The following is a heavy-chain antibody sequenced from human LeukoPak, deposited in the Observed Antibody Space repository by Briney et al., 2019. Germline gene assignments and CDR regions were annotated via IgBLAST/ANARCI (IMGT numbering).Heavy chain of an antibody. V-gene: IGHV1-69*13. Sequence: SVKVSCKASGGTFRSYAISWVRQAPGQGLECMGGIIPIFGTANYAQKFQGRVTITADESTSTAYMELSSLRSEDTAVYYCARVGSYYDSSGYQPLSGFVYWGQGTLVTVSS. CDR2: IIPIFGTA. CDR3: ARVGSYYDSSGYQPLSGFVY. D-gene: IGHD3-22*01. J-gene: IGHJ4*02. CDR1: GGTFRSYA.